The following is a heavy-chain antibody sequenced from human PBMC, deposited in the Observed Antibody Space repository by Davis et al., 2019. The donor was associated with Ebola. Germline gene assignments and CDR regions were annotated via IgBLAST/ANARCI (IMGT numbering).Heavy chain of an antibody. D-gene: IGHD6-19*01. CDR2: INPHNGNT. CDR1: GYTFPNYG. Sequence: ASVTVSCKTSGYTFPNYGITWVRQAPGQGLEWMGWINPHNGNTNYAQNVQGRVTMTTDTSTSTAYMELRSLGSDDTAVYYCARSVAGPPGWFDPWGQGTLVTVSS. CDR3: ARSVAGPPGWFDP. J-gene: IGHJ5*02. V-gene: IGHV1-18*04.